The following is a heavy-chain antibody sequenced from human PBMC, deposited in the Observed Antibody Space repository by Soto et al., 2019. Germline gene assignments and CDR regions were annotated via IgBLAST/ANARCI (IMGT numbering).Heavy chain of an antibody. Sequence: GESLKISCKGSGYSFTSYWIGWVRQMPWKGLEWMGIIYPGDSDTRYSPSFQGQVTISADKPISTAYLQWSSLKASDTAMYYCARLNCSGGSCYSHYYYGMDVWGQGTTVTVSS. CDR2: IYPGDSDT. J-gene: IGHJ6*02. CDR3: ARLNCSGGSCYSHYYYGMDV. CDR1: GYSFTSYW. V-gene: IGHV5-51*01. D-gene: IGHD2-15*01.